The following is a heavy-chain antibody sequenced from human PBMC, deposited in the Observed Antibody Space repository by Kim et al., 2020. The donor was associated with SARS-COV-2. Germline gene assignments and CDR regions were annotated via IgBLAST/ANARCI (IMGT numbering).Heavy chain of an antibody. CDR1: RFTFSSHC. Sequence: GGSLRLSCAASRFTFSSHCMSWVRQAPGKGLEWVANIKQDGSEKYYVDSVKGRFTISRDNAKNSLYLQMNTLRAEDTAVYYCAREVRYSAYDYRFDYWGQGTLVTVSS. CDR3: AREVRYSAYDYRFDY. D-gene: IGHD5-12*01. J-gene: IGHJ4*02. CDR2: IKQDGSEK. V-gene: IGHV3-7*03.